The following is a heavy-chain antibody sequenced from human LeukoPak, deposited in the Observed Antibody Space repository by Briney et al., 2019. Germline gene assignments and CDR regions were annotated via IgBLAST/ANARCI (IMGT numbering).Heavy chain of an antibody. Sequence: GGSLRLSCAASGFTFSSYEMNWVRQAPGKGLEWVSYISSSGSTIYYADSVKGRFTISRDNAKNSLYLQMNSLRADDTAVYYCARVHGGYPFDYWGRGTLVTVSS. CDR2: ISSSGSTI. D-gene: IGHD2-15*01. CDR3: ARVHGGYPFDY. V-gene: IGHV3-48*03. CDR1: GFTFSSYE. J-gene: IGHJ4*02.